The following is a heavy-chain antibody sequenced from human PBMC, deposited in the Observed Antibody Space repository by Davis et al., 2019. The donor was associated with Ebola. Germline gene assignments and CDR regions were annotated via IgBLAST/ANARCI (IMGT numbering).Heavy chain of an antibody. D-gene: IGHD2-21*02. J-gene: IGHJ4*02. CDR1: GYSFTTYW. V-gene: IGHV5-51*01. CDR3: AKLGRSSDYYGRHFDW. Sequence: GGSLRLSCKVSGYSFTTYWIGWVRQMPGKGLEWTGTVHPGDPDTRYSPSFQGHVTISAEKSSNTAYLQWSSLKASDTATYYCAKLGRSSDYYGRHFDWWGQGTRVTVSS. CDR2: VHPGDPDT.